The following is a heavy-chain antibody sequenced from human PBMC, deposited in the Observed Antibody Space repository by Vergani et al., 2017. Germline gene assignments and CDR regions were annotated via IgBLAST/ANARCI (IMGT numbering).Heavy chain of an antibody. V-gene: IGHV4-59*01. J-gene: IGHJ4*02. Sequence: QVQLQESGPGLVKPSETLSLTCTVSGGSISSYYWSWIRQPPGKGLGWIGYIYYSGSTNYNPSLKSRVTISVATSKTQFSLKLSSVTAADTAVYYCARGNWKYDVGLKDYFDYWGQGTLVTVSS. CDR3: ARGNWKYDVGLKDYFDY. D-gene: IGHD1-7*01. CDR1: GGSISSYY. CDR2: IYYSGST.